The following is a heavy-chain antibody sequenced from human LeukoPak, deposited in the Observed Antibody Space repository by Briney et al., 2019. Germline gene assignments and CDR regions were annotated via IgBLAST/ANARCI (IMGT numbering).Heavy chain of an antibody. CDR2: INPNSVGT. CDR1: GYTFTGYY. V-gene: IGHV1-2*02. Sequence: ASVKVSCKASGYTFTGYYMHWARQAPGQGLEWMGWINPNSVGTNYAQKFQGRVTMSKDTSTSTAYIQLSRLISDDTAVDYCARDLPPSWNFLQYNWCDPWGQGTLVTVSS. D-gene: IGHD1-7*01. J-gene: IGHJ5*02. CDR3: ARDLPPSWNFLQYNWCDP.